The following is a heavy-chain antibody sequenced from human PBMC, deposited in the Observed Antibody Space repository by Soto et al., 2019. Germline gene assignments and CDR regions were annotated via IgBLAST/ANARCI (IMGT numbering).Heavy chain of an antibody. V-gene: IGHV4-34*01. D-gene: IGHD3-3*01. CDR2: INHSGST. J-gene: IGHJ6*02. CDR1: GGSFSGYY. Sequence: PSETLSLTCAVYGGSFSGYYWSWIRQPPGKGLEWIGEINHSGSTNYNPSLKSRVTISVDTSKNQSSLKLSSVTAADTAVYYCARNELRFFGVVPRPYYYYGMDVWGQGTTVTVSS. CDR3: ARNELRFFGVVPRPYYYYGMDV.